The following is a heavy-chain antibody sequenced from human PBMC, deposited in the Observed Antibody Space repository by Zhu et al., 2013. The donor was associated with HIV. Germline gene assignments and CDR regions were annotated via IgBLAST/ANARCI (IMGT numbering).Heavy chain of an antibody. CDR2: IRSSPANT. Sequence: VQLVQSGPEVKKPGASVKVSCKASGYTFNNYGITWVRQAPGQGLEWMGWIRSSPANTKYAQKFQGRVIMTTDTSTRAAYLELGSLRSDDSAVYYCARVRSLSGAFDLWGQGTMVTVSS. V-gene: IGHV1-18*01. J-gene: IGHJ3*01. CDR1: GYTFNNYG. D-gene: IGHD3-10*01. CDR3: ARVRSLSGAFDL.